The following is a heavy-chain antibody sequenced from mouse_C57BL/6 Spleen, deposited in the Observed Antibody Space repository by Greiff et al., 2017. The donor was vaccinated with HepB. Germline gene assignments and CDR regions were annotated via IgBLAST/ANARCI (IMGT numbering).Heavy chain of an antibody. CDR2: IYPGDGDT. V-gene: IGHV1-82*01. CDR1: GYAFSSSW. CDR3: AEGEYYFDY. J-gene: IGHJ2*01. Sequence: QLQQSGPELVKPGASVKISCKASGYAFSSSWMNWVKQRPGKGLEWIGRIYPGDGDTNYNGKFKGKATLTADKSSSTAYMQLSSLTSEDSAVYFCAEGEYYFDYWGQGTTLTVSS.